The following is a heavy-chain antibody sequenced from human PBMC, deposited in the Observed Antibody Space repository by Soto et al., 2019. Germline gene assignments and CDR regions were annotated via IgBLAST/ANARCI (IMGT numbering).Heavy chain of an antibody. J-gene: IGHJ4*02. CDR1: GFVFTNFW. Sequence: GSVRLSCXASGFVFTNFWMHWVRHVPGKGLVWVARIDTSGHSTNYAESVKGRFTISRDNAKNTVSLQMNSLRVEDTGVYYCAKDSWYFDLWSQGSQVTVSS. CDR3: AKDSWYFDL. CDR2: IDTSGHST. D-gene: IGHD6-13*01. V-gene: IGHV3-74*01.